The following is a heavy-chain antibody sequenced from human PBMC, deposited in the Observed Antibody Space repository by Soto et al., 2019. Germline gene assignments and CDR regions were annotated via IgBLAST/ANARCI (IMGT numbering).Heavy chain of an antibody. CDR3: ASHYGYNGWFDT. V-gene: IGHV3-21*06. Sequence: PXGSMRVAWAASGFTFSTYHLNWVRQPPGKGLEWVSSMTSSSSSIYYADSLKGRFTISRDNAKNSLYLQMNSLRAEDTAVYYCASHYGYNGWFDTWGHGTLVTVYS. CDR1: GFTFSTYH. J-gene: IGHJ5*01. D-gene: IGHD4-17*01. CDR2: MTSSSSSI.